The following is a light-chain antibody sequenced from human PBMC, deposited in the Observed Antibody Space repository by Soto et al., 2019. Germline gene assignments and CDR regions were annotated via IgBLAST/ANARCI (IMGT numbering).Light chain of an antibody. V-gene: IGLV2-23*01. CDR2: EGN. Sequence: QSALTQPASVSGSPGQSITMSCTGTSSDIGSYNFVSWYQQHPGKAPKVIIYEGNQRPSGVSNRFSGSKSGNTASLTISGLQVEDEADYYCCSYAGSSTYVFGTGTKVTVL. J-gene: IGLJ1*01. CDR3: CSYAGSSTYV. CDR1: SSDIGSYNF.